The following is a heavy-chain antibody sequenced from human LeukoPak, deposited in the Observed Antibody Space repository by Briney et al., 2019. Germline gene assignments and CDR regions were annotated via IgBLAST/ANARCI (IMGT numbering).Heavy chain of an antibody. J-gene: IGHJ4*02. CDR3: ARAMYYYDSSGYNYFDY. CDR2: ISSSSSTI. V-gene: IGHV3-48*02. Sequence: GGSLRLSCAASGFTFSSYSMNWVRQAPGKGLEWVSYISSSSSTIYYADSVKGRFTISRDNAKNSLYLQMNSLRDEDTAVYYCARAMYYYDSSGYNYFDYWGQGTLVTVSS. D-gene: IGHD3-22*01. CDR1: GFTFSSYS.